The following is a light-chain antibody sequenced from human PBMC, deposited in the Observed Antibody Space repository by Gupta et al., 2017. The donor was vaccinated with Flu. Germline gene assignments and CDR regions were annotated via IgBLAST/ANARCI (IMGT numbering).Light chain of an antibody. J-gene: IGKJ2*01. Sequence: LSLSPGERATLSCRAMHCVSSYLAWSQQNPGQAPRLLIYDASNRATGIPARFCGSGSGTDFILTISGLEPEDFAVYYCQQRNNWPRTFGQGTKLEIK. CDR2: DAS. V-gene: IGKV3-11*01. CDR1: HCVSSY. CDR3: QQRNNWPRT.